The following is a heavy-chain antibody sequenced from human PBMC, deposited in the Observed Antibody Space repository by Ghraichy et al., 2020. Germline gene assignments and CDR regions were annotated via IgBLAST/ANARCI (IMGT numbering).Heavy chain of an antibody. CDR2: IYYSGST. V-gene: IGHV4-59*08. D-gene: IGHD1-1*01. J-gene: IGHJ3*02. CDR3: ARSQTGTTLPLRAFDI. Sequence: SETLSLTCTVSGGSISSYYWSWIRQPPGKGLECIGYIYYSGSTNYNPSLKSRVTISVDTSKNQFSLKLSSVTAADTAVYYCARSQTGTTLPLRAFDIWGQGTMVTVSS. CDR1: GGSISSYY.